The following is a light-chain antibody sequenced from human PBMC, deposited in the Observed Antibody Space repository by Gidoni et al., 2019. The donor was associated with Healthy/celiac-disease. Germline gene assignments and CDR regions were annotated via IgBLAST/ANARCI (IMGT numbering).Light chain of an antibody. CDR1: SSNIGSNT. V-gene: IGLV1-44*01. Sequence: QSVLTQPPSASGTPGQRVTSSCSGSSSNIGSNTVNWYQQLPGTAPKLLICSNNQRPSGVPDRFSCSKSGTSASLAISGLQSEDVADYYCAAWDDSLNGWVFGGGTKLTVL. CDR2: SNN. CDR3: AAWDDSLNGWV. J-gene: IGLJ3*02.